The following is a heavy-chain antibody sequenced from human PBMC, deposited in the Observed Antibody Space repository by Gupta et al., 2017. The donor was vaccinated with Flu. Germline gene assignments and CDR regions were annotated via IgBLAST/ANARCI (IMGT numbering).Heavy chain of an antibody. CDR3: ARSFLWFAELSSFNDPWYFDL. J-gene: IGHJ2*01. D-gene: IGHD3-10*01. CDR2: INPNNGDT. V-gene: IGHV1-2*02. CDR1: GYTFTDYY. Sequence: QVQLVQSGAEVKKPGASVKVSCKASGYTFTDYYIHWVRQAPGQGLEWMGWINPNNGDTNYPQNFLGKVTMTRDTSISTAYMELTSLTSDDTAMYYCARSFLWFAELSSFNDPWYFDLWGRGTLVTVSS.